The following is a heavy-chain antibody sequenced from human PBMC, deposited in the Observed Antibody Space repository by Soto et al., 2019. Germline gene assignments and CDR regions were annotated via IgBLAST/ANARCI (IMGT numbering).Heavy chain of an antibody. J-gene: IGHJ6*02. V-gene: IGHV1-8*01. D-gene: IGHD6-13*01. Sequence: ASVKVSCKASGYTFTSYDIYWVRQATGQGLEWMGWMNPNSGNTGYAQKFQGRVTMTRNTSISTAYMELSSLRSEDTAVYYCARFNIAAAGFYYYYYGMDVWGQGTTVTVS. CDR3: ARFNIAAAGFYYYYYGMDV. CDR2: MNPNSGNT. CDR1: GYTFTSYD.